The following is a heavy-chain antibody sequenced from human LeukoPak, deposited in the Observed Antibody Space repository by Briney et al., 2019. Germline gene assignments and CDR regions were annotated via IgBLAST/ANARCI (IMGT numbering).Heavy chain of an antibody. Sequence: GGSLRLSCAASGFTFSSYSMNWVRQAPGKGLEWVSSISSSSSYIYYADSVKGRFTVSRDNSKNTLYLQMNSLRAEDTAVYYCASLSSSWYGWYFDYWGQGTLVTVSS. CDR3: ASLSSSWYGWYFDY. V-gene: IGHV3-21*01. CDR2: ISSSSSYI. CDR1: GFTFSSYS. D-gene: IGHD6-13*01. J-gene: IGHJ4*02.